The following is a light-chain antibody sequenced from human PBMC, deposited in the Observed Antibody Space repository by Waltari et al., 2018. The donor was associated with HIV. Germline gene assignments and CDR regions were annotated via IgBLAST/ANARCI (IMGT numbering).Light chain of an antibody. Sequence: DIQMTQSPSSLSASVGDRITITCRASQGISNSVAWYQQKPGVVPKLLIYAASTLQPGVPSRFSGSGSGTDFTLTISSLQPEDVATYYCQKYDRAPWTFGQGTRVEI. CDR1: QGISNS. J-gene: IGKJ1*01. V-gene: IGKV1-27*01. CDR2: AAS. CDR3: QKYDRAPWT.